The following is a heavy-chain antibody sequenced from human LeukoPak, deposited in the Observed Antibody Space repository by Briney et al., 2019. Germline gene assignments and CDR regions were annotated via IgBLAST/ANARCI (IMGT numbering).Heavy chain of an antibody. CDR3: AKDAPLPSTTPYYGSGSSYGMDV. V-gene: IGHV3-23*01. D-gene: IGHD3-10*01. CDR1: GFTFSSYA. J-gene: IGHJ6*02. Sequence: GGSLRLSCAASGFTFSSYAMSWVRQAPGKGLEWVSAISGSGGSTYYADSVKGRFTISRDNSKNTLYLQMNSLRAEDTAVYYCAKDAPLPSTTPYYGSGSSYGMDVWGQGTTVTVSS. CDR2: ISGSGGST.